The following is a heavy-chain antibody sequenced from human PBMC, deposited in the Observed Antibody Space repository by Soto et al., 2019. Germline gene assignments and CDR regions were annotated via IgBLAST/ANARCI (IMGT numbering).Heavy chain of an antibody. CDR2: INSDGSST. J-gene: IGHJ6*02. CDR3: ARIRRTSIFGGSRNYGLDV. V-gene: IGHV3-74*01. D-gene: IGHD3-3*01. CDR1: ELSFNSYW. Sequence: GGSLRLSCVASELSFNSYWMHWVRQTPGKGLDWVSRINSDGSSTIYAESVKGRFTISRDNAKHTLFLQMNSLRAEDTAVYYCARIRRTSIFGGSRNYGLDVWGRGTTVTVSS.